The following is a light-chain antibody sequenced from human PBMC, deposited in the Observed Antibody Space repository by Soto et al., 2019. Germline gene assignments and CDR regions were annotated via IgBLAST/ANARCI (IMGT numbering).Light chain of an antibody. CDR1: SSDVGGYNY. Sequence: ALTQPHSVSGSPGQSVTISCTGTSSDVGGYNYVSWYQQYPGKAPKLMIYDVSKRPSGVPDRFSGSKSGNTASLTISGLQAEDEADYYCCSYVGSPFVFGTGTKLTVL. CDR3: CSYVGSPFV. CDR2: DVS. V-gene: IGLV2-11*01. J-gene: IGLJ1*01.